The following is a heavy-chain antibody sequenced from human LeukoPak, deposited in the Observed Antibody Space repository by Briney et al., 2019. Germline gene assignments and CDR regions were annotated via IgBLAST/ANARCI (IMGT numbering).Heavy chain of an antibody. CDR2: IYHSGST. CDR3: ASGRDYYDSSGYYIFQH. J-gene: IGHJ1*01. V-gene: IGHV4-30-2*01. Sequence: SETLSLTCAVSGGSISSGGYSWSWIRQPPGKGLEWIGYIYHSGSTYYNPSLKSRVTISVDRSKNQFSLKLSSVTAADTAVYYCASGRDYYDSSGYYIFQHWGQGILVTVSS. D-gene: IGHD3-22*01. CDR1: GGSISSGGYS.